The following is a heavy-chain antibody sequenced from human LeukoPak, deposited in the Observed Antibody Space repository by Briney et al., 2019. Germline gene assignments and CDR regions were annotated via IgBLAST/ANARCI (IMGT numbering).Heavy chain of an antibody. J-gene: IGHJ2*01. CDR2: INPNSGGT. V-gene: IGHV1-2*02. CDR1: GYTFTGYY. Sequence: ASVKVSCKASGYTFTGYYMHWVRQAPGQGLEWMGWINPNSGGTNYAQKFQGRVTMTRDTSISTAYMELSRLRSDDTAVYHCARESSAELLRNWYFDLWGRGTLVTVSS. D-gene: IGHD2-15*01. CDR3: ARESSAELLRNWYFDL.